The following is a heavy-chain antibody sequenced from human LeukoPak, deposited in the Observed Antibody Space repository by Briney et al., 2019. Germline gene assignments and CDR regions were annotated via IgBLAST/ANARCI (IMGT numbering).Heavy chain of an antibody. CDR3: ARVAGRDFWSDYSYWYFDL. Sequence: GGSLRLSCAASKFVFSNYWMTWVRQAPGKGLEWVANIKQDGSEKYYVDSLKGRFTISRDNAKNSLYLQMNSLRAEDTAVYYCARVAGRDFWSDYSYWYFDLWGRGTLVTVSS. CDR1: KFVFSNYW. J-gene: IGHJ2*01. CDR2: IKQDGSEK. D-gene: IGHD3-3*01. V-gene: IGHV3-7*03.